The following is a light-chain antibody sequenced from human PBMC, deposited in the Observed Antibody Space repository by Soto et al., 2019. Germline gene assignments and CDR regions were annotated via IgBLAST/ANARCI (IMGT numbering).Light chain of an antibody. CDR1: RSVSSY. J-gene: IGKJ1*01. CDR3: QQRSNRPPWT. Sequence: EIMFTQSPATLSLSPGERATLSCIASRSVSSYLAWYQQKPGQAPRLLIYDAANSATGIPARFSGSAAGTDFTLTISSLEPEDFAVYYCQQRSNRPPWTFGQGTKVDIK. V-gene: IGKV3-11*01. CDR2: DAA.